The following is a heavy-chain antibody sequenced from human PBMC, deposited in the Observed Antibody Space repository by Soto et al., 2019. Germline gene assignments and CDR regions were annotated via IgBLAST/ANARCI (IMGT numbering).Heavy chain of an antibody. J-gene: IGHJ5*02. V-gene: IGHV4-59*08. Sequence: SETLSLTCTVSGGSISSYYWSWIRQPPGKGLEWIGYIYYSGSTNYNPSLKSRLTISADTSKNQFSLKLSSVAAADTAVYYCARWANYYGSGTYYFPYNWFDPWGQGTLVTVSS. D-gene: IGHD3-10*01. CDR2: IYYSGST. CDR3: ARWANYYGSGTYYFPYNWFDP. CDR1: GGSISSYY.